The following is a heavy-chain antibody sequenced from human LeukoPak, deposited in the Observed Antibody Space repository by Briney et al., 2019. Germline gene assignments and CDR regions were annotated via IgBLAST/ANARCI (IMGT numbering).Heavy chain of an antibody. CDR3: ARDRDGYNYY. D-gene: IGHD5-24*01. CDR2: IIPIFGTA. J-gene: IGHJ4*02. V-gene: IGHV1-69*05. Sequence: GASVKVSCKASGGTFSSYAISWVRQAPGQGLEWIGRIIPIFGTANYAQKFQGRVTITTDESTSTAYMELSSLRSEDTAVYYCARDRDGYNYYWGQGTLVTVSS. CDR1: GGTFSSYA.